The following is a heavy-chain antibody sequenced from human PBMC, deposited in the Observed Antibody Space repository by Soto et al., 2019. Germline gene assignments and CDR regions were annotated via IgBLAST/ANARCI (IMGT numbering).Heavy chain of an antibody. CDR2: IYYSGST. J-gene: IGHJ6*02. CDR1: GGSISSYY. CDR3: ARDHIYCSGGSCYPDLYYGMDV. V-gene: IGHV4-59*01. Sequence: QVQLQESGPGLVKPSETLSLTCTVSGGSISSYYWSWIRQPPGKGLEWIGYIYYSGSTNYNPSLKSRVTISVDTSKNQFSLKLSSVTAADTAVYYCARDHIYCSGGSCYPDLYYGMDVWGQGTTVTVSS. D-gene: IGHD2-15*01.